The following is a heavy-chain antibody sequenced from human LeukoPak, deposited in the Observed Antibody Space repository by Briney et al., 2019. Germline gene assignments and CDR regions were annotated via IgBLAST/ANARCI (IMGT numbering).Heavy chain of an antibody. J-gene: IGHJ5*02. D-gene: IGHD4-17*01. CDR3: ARASGFYGDYLWFDP. CDR1: GGSFSGYY. Sequence: SETLSLTCAVYGGSFSGYYWSWIRQPPGKGLEWIGEINHSGSTNYNPSLKSRVTISVDKSKNQFSLKLSSVTAADTAVYYCARASGFYGDYLWFDPWGQGTLVTVSS. V-gene: IGHV4-34*01. CDR2: INHSGST.